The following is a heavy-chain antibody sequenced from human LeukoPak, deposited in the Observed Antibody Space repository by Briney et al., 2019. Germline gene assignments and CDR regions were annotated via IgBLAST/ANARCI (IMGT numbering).Heavy chain of an antibody. CDR1: GFTFSIYW. D-gene: IGHD2-2*01. CDR2: IKKDGSEK. Sequence: GGSLRLSCAASGFTFSIYWMSWVRQAPGKGLEWVANIKKDGSEKYHVDSVKGRFTISRDNAKNSLYLQMNSLRAEDTAVYYCAREGRYCSSTSCSGHNWFDPWGQGTLVIVSS. J-gene: IGHJ5*02. CDR3: AREGRYCSSTSCSGHNWFDP. V-gene: IGHV3-7*01.